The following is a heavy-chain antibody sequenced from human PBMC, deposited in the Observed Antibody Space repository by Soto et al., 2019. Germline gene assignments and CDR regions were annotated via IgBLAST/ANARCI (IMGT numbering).Heavy chain of an antibody. V-gene: IGHV1-24*01. J-gene: IGHJ4*02. CDR2: FDPEDGET. CDR3: ATVTDDTDSSGYYRYFDY. D-gene: IGHD3-22*01. Sequence: GASVKVSCKVSGYTLTELSMHWVRQAPGKGLEWMGGFDPEDGETIYAQKFQGRVTMTEDTSTDTAYMELSSLRSEDTAVYYCATVTDDTDSSGYYRYFDYWGQGTLVTVSS. CDR1: GYTLTELS.